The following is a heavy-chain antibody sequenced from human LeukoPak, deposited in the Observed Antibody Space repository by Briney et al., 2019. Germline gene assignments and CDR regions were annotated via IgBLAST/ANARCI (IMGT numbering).Heavy chain of an antibody. V-gene: IGHV3-7*01. CDR3: ARDNLRLELLHYYYMDV. D-gene: IGHD1-7*01. J-gene: IGHJ6*03. Sequence: TGGSLRLSCAASGFTFSSYWMHWVRQAPGKGLEWVANIKQDTSEKYYVDSVKGRFTITRDNAKNSLYLQMNSLRVEDTAVYYCARDNLRLELLHYYYMDVWGKGTTVTVSS. CDR1: GFTFSSYW. CDR2: IKQDTSEK.